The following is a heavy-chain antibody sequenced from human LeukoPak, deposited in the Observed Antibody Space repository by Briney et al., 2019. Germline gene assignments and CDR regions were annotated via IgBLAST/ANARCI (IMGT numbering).Heavy chain of an antibody. CDR2: IYYSGST. J-gene: IGHJ4*02. CDR3: ARDGGHEGSSGYYYDY. V-gene: IGHV4-59*12. Sequence: SETLSLTCTVSGGSISSYYWSWIRQPPGKGLEWIGYIYYSGSTNYNPSLKSRVTISVDTSKNQFSLKLSSVTAADTAVYYCARDGGHEGSSGYYYDYWGQGTLVTVSS. CDR1: GGSISSYY. D-gene: IGHD3-22*01.